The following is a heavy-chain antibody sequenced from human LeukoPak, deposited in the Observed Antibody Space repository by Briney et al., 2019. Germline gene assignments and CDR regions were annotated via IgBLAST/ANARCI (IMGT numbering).Heavy chain of an antibody. J-gene: IGHJ3*02. Sequence: GASVKVSCKASGDSSRTNAIVWLRQAPGQRPEWMGWISAGSGNTKYSQKFQDRVTITRDTAASTVYMDFGSLRPEDTAVYFCARERDDDPFDIWGQGTLVTVSS. CDR1: GDSSRTNA. V-gene: IGHV1-3*01. D-gene: IGHD1-1*01. CDR3: ARERDDDPFDI. CDR2: ISAGSGNT.